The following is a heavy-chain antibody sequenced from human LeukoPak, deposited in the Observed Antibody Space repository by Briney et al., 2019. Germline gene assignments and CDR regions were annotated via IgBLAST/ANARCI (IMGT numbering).Heavy chain of an antibody. J-gene: IGHJ3*02. D-gene: IGHD2/OR15-2a*01. CDR3: ARDQYYAFDI. CDR2: ISSGSTT. Sequence: GGSLRLSCAAAGFTFSRYSMNWVRQAPGKGLEWISHISSGSTTYYAGSVKGRFTISRDNAKNLLSLQMNSLRAEDTAVYYCARDQYYAFDIWGQGTMVTVSS. V-gene: IGHV3-48*01. CDR1: GFTFSRYS.